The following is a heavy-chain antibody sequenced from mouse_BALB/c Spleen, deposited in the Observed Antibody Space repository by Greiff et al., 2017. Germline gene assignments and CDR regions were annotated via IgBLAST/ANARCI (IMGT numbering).Heavy chain of an antibody. CDR1: GFSLTSYG. CDR3: ARDGGGSWFAY. Sequence: VKLVESGPGLVAPSQSLSITCTVFGFSLTSYGVHWVRQPPGKGLEWLGVIWAGGSTNYNSALMSRLSISKDNSKSQVFLKMNSLQTDDTAMYYCARDGGGSWFAYWGQGTLVTVSA. V-gene: IGHV2-9*02. D-gene: IGHD1-1*02. J-gene: IGHJ3*01. CDR2: IWAGGST.